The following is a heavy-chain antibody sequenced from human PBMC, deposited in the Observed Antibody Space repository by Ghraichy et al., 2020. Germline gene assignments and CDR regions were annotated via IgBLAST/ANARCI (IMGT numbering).Heavy chain of an antibody. CDR3: ARDRGGGNQVY. CDR1: GASVSSGPYY. J-gene: IGHJ4*02. D-gene: IGHD1-14*01. V-gene: IGHV4-61*03. CDR2: ISYSGTT. Sequence: SQTLSLTCTVSGASVSSGPYYWSWIRQPPGKRLEHIGYISYSGTTNYNPSLKSRVAMSIDTSKNHFSLKLSSVTAADTAVYYCARDRGGGNQVYWGQGTLVTVSS.